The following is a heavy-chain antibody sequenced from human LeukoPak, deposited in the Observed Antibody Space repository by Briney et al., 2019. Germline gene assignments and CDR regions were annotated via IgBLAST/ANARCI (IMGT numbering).Heavy chain of an antibody. CDR1: GFILSSHA. CDR2: LSGSSSST. V-gene: IGHV3-23*01. CDR3: AKDLSSSGPKAFHF. Sequence: GGSLRLSCTASGFILSSHAKSGVRQATGGGLEWVSFLSGSSSSTYYADSANGSFTASRANSRNILYLQMNSLSVEDTAVYYCAKDLSSSGPKAFHFWGQGTRVTVSA. D-gene: IGHD6-25*01. J-gene: IGHJ3*01.